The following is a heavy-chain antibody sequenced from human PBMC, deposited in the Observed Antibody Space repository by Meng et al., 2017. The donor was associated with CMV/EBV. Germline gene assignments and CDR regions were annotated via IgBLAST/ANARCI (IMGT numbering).Heavy chain of an antibody. D-gene: IGHD5-12*01. CDR2: IRYDGSNK. Sequence: GESLKISCAASGFTFSSYGMHWVRQAPGKGLEWVAFIRYDGSNKYYADSVKGRFTISRDNSKNTLYLQMNSPRAEDTAVYYCAKDGYSGYDYDYWGQGTLVTVSS. CDR1: GFTFSSYG. J-gene: IGHJ4*02. V-gene: IGHV3-30*02. CDR3: AKDGYSGYDYDY.